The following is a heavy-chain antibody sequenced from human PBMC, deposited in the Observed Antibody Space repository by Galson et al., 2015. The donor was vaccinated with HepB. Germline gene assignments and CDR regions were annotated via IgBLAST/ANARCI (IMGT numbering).Heavy chain of an antibody. CDR1: GGTFSSYA. D-gene: IGHD1-26*01. J-gene: IGHJ5*02. CDR3: ARETMWELGWFDP. CDR2: IIPIFGTA. Sequence: SVKVSCKASGGTFSSYAISWVRQAPGQGLEWMGGIIPIFGTANYAQKFQGRVTITADKSTSTAYMELSSLRSEDTAVYYCARETMWELGWFDPWGQGTLVTVSS. V-gene: IGHV1-69*06.